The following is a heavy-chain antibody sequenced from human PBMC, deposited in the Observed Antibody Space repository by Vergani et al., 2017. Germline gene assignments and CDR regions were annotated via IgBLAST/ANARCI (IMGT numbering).Heavy chain of an antibody. D-gene: IGHD2-2*01. Sequence: QVQLQESGPGLVKPSQTLSLTCTVSGGSISSGSYYWSWIRQPAGKGLEWIGRIYTSGSTNYNPSLKSRVTISVDTSKNQFSLRLSSVTASDTAVYYWARDARIVVVPAATDYYYYGMDVWGQGPTVTVYS. CDR2: IYTSGST. V-gene: IGHV4-61*02. J-gene: IGHJ6*02. CDR3: ARDARIVVVPAATDYYYYGMDV. CDR1: GGSISSGSYY.